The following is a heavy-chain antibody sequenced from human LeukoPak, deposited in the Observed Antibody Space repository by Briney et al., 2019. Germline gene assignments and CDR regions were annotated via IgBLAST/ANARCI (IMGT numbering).Heavy chain of an antibody. J-gene: IGHJ3*02. V-gene: IGHV1/OR15-3*02. CDR1: GYTFTGYY. CDR3: ARAYVWGSYRPGAFDI. D-gene: IGHD3-16*02. Sequence: ASVKVSCKASGYTFTGYYMHWMRQAPGQGLEWMGWINAGNGNTKYSQKFQGRVTITRDTSASTAYMELSSLRSEDTAVYYCARAYVWGSYRPGAFDIWAKGQWSPSLQ. CDR2: INAGNGNT.